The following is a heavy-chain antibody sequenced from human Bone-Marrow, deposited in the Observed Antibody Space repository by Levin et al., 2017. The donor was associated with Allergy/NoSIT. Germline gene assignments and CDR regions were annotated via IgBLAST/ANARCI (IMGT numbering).Heavy chain of an antibody. CDR2: INPRGGST. J-gene: IGHJ3*02. CDR3: ARDLSGGLPDAFDI. CDR1: GYTFTSYY. Sequence: ASVKVSCKASGYTFTSYYLHWMRQAPGQGLEWMGIINPRGGSTTYAQKFQGRVTMTSDTSTSTVYMELTSLRSEDTAVYYCARDLSGGLPDAFDIWGQGTIVSVSS. V-gene: IGHV1-46*01. D-gene: IGHD1-1*01.